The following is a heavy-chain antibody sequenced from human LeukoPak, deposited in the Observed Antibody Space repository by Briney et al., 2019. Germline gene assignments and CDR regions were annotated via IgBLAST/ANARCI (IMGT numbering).Heavy chain of an antibody. CDR3: ARGRPYGDASGMDV. CDR1: GYTFTSYA. CDR2: INAGNGNT. J-gene: IGHJ6*04. Sequence: ASVKVSCKASGYTFTSYAMHWVRQAPGQRLEWMGWINAGNGNTKYSQKFRGRVTITRDTSASTAYMELSSLRSEDTAVYYCARGRPYGDASGMDVWGKGTTVTVSS. D-gene: IGHD4-17*01. V-gene: IGHV1-3*01.